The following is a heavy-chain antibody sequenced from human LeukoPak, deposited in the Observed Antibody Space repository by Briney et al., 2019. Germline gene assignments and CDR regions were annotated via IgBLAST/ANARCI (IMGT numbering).Heavy chain of an antibody. Sequence: GGSLRLSCAASGFTVSSNYMSWVRQAPGKGLEWVSVIYSGGSTYYADSVKGRFTISRDNSKNTLYLQMNSLRAEDTAVYYCARSPYFDWLLRYWGQGTLVTVSS. V-gene: IGHV3-53*01. CDR1: GFTVSSNY. J-gene: IGHJ4*02. CDR3: ARSPYFDWLLRY. D-gene: IGHD3-9*01. CDR2: IYSGGST.